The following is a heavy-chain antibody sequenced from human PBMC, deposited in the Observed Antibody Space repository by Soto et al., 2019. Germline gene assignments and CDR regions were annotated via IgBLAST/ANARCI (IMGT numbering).Heavy chain of an antibody. CDR1: GFTFSSYW. V-gene: IGHV3-7*05. J-gene: IGHJ4*02. CDR2: IKQDGSEK. D-gene: IGHD2-15*01. Sequence: EVQLVESGGGLVQPGGSLRLSCAASGFTFSSYWMSWVRQAPGKGLEWVANIKQDGSEKYYVDSVKGRFTISRDNTKNSLYLPMHSLRAEDTAVYYCARAGNRYCSGGSCYGLDYWGQGTLVTVSS. CDR3: ARAGNRYCSGGSCYGLDY.